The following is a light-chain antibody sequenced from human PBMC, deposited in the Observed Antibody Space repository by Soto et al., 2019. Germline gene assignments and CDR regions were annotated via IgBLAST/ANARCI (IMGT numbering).Light chain of an antibody. CDR1: QSISTW. CDR2: DAS. V-gene: IGKV1-5*01. Sequence: DIQMTQSPSTLSASVGDRVTITCRARQSISTWLAWYQQKPGKAPKLLIYDASSLESGVPSRFSGSGSGTEFTVTICSLQPDDAATYYCQQYNIFSTFGQGTKLEIK. J-gene: IGKJ2*01. CDR3: QQYNIFST.